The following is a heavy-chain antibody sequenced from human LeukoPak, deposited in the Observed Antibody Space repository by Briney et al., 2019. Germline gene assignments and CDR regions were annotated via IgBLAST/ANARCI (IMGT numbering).Heavy chain of an antibody. CDR1: GGSISSSSYY. D-gene: IGHD2-21*01. J-gene: IGHJ4*02. V-gene: IGHV4-39*01. Sequence: SETLSLTCTVSGGSISSSSYYWGWIRQPPGKGLEWIGSIYYSGSTYYNPSLKSRVTISVDTSKNQFSLKLSSVTAADTAVYYCASVKWAYKNCFDYWGQGTLVTVS. CDR2: IYYSGST. CDR3: ASVKWAYKNCFDY.